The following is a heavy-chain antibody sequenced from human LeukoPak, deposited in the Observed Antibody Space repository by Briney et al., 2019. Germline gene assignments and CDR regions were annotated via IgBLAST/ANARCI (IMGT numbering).Heavy chain of an antibody. CDR1: GFTLSDHY. J-gene: IGHJ4*02. V-gene: IGHV3-72*01. Sequence: PGGSLRLSCAASGFTLSDHYMDWVRQAPGKGLEWVGRIRNKANSYTTEYAASVRGRFSISSGDSKNSLYLQMNSLKTEDTAVYYCARVALGNYGEFDYRGQGTLATVSS. D-gene: IGHD4/OR15-4a*01. CDR2: IRNKANSYTT. CDR3: ARVALGNYGEFDY.